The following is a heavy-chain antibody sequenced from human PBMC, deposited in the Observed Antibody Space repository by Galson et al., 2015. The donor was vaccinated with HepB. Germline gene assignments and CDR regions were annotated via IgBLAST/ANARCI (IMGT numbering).Heavy chain of an antibody. V-gene: IGHV3-30-3*01. J-gene: IGHJ6*02. CDR2: ISGDGSDK. CDR1: GFTFSSTFSDYA. Sequence: SLRLSCAASGFTFSSTFSDYAMHWVRLAPGKGLEWVAAISGDGSDKYSSDSVRGRFIISRDKSRNTMYLQMNSLRVEETGVYYCARARKYYYSSGTSPEYFKYGMDVWGRGTTVTVSS. CDR3: ARARKYYYSSGTSPEYFKYGMDV. D-gene: IGHD3-10*01.